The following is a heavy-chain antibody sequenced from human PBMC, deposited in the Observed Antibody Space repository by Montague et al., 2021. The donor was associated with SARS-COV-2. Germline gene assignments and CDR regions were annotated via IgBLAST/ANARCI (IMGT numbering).Heavy chain of an antibody. V-gene: IGHV4-34*01. J-gene: IGHJ6*03. CDR1: GRSFSGYY. D-gene: IGHD2-2*01. Sequence: ETLSLTCAVYGRSFSGYYWSWIRQPPGKGLEWIGEINHSGSTNYNPSLKSRVTISVDTSKNQFSLKLSSVTAADTAVYYCARARQDVVVPALGIGAYYYYYYRDVWGKGTTVTVSS. CDR3: ARARQDVVVPALGIGAYYYYYYRDV. CDR2: INHSGST.